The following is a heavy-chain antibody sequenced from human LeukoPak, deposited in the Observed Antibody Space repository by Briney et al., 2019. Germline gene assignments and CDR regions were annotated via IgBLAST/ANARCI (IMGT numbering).Heavy chain of an antibody. Sequence: SSETLSLTCAVYGGSFSGYYWSWIRQPPGKGLEWIGEINHSGSTDYNPSLKSRVTISVDTSKNQFSLKLSSVTAADTAVYYCARVPVTYYYDSSGYYPTDAFDIWGQGTMVTVSS. D-gene: IGHD3-22*01. CDR1: GGSFSGYY. CDR3: ARVPVTYYYDSSGYYPTDAFDI. V-gene: IGHV4-34*01. J-gene: IGHJ3*02. CDR2: INHSGST.